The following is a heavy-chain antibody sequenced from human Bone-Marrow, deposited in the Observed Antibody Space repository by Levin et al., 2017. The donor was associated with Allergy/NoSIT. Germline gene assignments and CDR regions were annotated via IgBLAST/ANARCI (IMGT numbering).Heavy chain of an antibody. D-gene: IGHD5-12*01. CDR3: ARDRDISLWQDTDY. J-gene: IGHJ4*02. Sequence: PGGSLRLSCAASGFTVSTNYMNWVRQAPGKGLEWVSLIYTSGSTYYADSVRGRFTISRDSSKNTLYLHMSSLRAEDTAVYYCARDRDISLWQDTDYWGQGTLVTVSS. CDR1: GFTVSTNY. V-gene: IGHV3-66*01. CDR2: IYTSGST.